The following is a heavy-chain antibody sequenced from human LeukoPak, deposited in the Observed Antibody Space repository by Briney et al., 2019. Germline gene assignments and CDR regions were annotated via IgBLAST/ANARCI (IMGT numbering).Heavy chain of an antibody. J-gene: IGHJ5*02. CDR1: GYTFTSYG. CDR3: ARASLYYDILTGYSGNNWFDP. CDR2: ISAYNGNT. V-gene: IGHV1-18*01. Sequence: ASVTVSCKASGYTFTSYGISWVRQAPGQGLEWMGWISAYNGNTNYAQKLQGRVTMTTDTSTSTAYMELRSLRSDDTAVYYCARASLYYDILTGYSGNNWFDPWGQGTLVTVSS. D-gene: IGHD3-9*01.